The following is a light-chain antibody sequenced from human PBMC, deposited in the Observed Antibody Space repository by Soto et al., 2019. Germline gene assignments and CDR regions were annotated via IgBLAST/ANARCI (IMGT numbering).Light chain of an antibody. J-gene: IGKJ3*01. CDR2: GAS. V-gene: IGKV1-33*01. CDR1: HDISSY. CDR3: HQYDTAPYD. Sequence: IHLTPSPSSQSASVGDRATIPCQASHDISSYLHWYQQKPGKAPKLLIYGASNWETGVPSRFSGSGSGTEFTFTITSLQPEDIATYYCHQYDTAPYDFGPGTKVDIK.